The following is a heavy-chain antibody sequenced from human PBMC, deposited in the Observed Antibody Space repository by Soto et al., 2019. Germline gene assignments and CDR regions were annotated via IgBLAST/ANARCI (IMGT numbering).Heavy chain of an antibody. J-gene: IGHJ4*02. CDR2: NNNNGDFT. D-gene: IGHD6-13*01. CDR1: GFTFSSYW. Sequence: EVQLVESGGDLVQPGGSLRLSCAASGFTFSSYWMHWVRQAPGKGLVWVSRNNNNGDFTHYADSVKGRFAISGDNAKNTMHLQMNSLTADDTAVNYCARGTAAVAGIDYWGQGTLVTVSA. V-gene: IGHV3-74*01. CDR3: ARGTAAVAGIDY.